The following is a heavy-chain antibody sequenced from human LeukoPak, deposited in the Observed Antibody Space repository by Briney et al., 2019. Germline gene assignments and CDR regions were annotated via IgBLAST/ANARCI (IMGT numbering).Heavy chain of an antibody. Sequence: GGSLRLSCAASGFTFSNYWMNWVRQAPGKGLEWVSYISGSGRTIYYADSVKGRFTISWDNAKNSVYLQMNRLRAEDTAVYYCARGVYGRFDSWGQGTLVTVSS. D-gene: IGHD2/OR15-2a*01. CDR3: ARGVYGRFDS. J-gene: IGHJ5*01. CDR2: ISGSGRTI. V-gene: IGHV3-48*04. CDR1: GFTFSNYW.